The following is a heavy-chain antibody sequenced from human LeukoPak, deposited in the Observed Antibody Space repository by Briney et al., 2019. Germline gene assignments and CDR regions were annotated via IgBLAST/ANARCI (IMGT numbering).Heavy chain of an antibody. CDR3: ATAPTGEAVAGTRFDY. D-gene: IGHD6-19*01. V-gene: IGHV1-24*01. CDR1: GYTLTELS. J-gene: IGHJ4*02. Sequence: ASVKVSCKVSGYTLTELSMHWVRQAPGKGLEWMGGFDREDGETIYAQKFQGRDTMTEDTSTDTAYMELSSLRSEDTAVYYCATAPTGEAVAGTRFDYWGQGTLVTVSS. CDR2: FDREDGET.